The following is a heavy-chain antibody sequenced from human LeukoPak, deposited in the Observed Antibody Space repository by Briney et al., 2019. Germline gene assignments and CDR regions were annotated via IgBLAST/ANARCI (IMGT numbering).Heavy chain of an antibody. CDR2: ISSSSSTI. CDR1: GFTFSSYS. D-gene: IGHD5-18*01. CDR3: AKGGRGFSYGSLDY. V-gene: IGHV3-48*01. Sequence: PGGSLRLSCAASGFTFSSYSMNWVRQAPGKGLEWVSYISSSSSTIYCADSVKGRFTISRDNAKNSLYLQMNSLRVEDSAVYYCAKGGRGFSYGSLDYWGQGTLVTVSS. J-gene: IGHJ4*02.